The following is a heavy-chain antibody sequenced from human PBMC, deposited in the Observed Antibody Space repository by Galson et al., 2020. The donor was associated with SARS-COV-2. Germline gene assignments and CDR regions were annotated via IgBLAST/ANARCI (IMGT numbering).Heavy chain of an antibody. CDR2: ISSEGSTK. V-gene: IGHV3-30*18. J-gene: IGHJ6*02. CDR1: GFTLSNYG. D-gene: IGHD3-10*02. Sequence: GGSLRLSCPASGFTLSNYGMHWVRQAPGKGLEWVAVISSEGSTKYYPAPVRGRFFISRDNSKNTLYLQMDSLRAEDTAVDYCAKRPNLFESWPCGLDVWGQLTTVTVSS. CDR3: AKRPNLFESWPCGLDV.